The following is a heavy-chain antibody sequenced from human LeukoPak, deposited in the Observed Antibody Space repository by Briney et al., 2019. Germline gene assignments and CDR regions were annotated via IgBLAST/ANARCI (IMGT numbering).Heavy chain of an antibody. CDR3: ARDWSSSGSFDY. CDR2: IYTSGST. V-gene: IGHV4-4*07. CDR1: GGSFSGYY. Sequence: SETLSLTCAVYGGSFSGYYWSWIRQPAGKGLEWIGRIYTSGSTNYNPSLKSRVTMSVDTSKNQFSLKLSSVTAADTAVYYCARDWSSSGSFDYWGQGTLVTVSS. J-gene: IGHJ4*02. D-gene: IGHD6-19*01.